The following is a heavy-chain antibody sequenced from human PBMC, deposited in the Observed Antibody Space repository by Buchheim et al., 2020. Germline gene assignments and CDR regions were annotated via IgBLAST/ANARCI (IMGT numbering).Heavy chain of an antibody. J-gene: IGHJ5*01. D-gene: IGHD1-14*01. Sequence: QVQVVESGGGLVKPGGSLRLSCDASGFSFSDYYMTWIRQAPGKGLEWVAYIGGSDTYTRYSDSVKGRFTISRDSAKTSVYLQMDGLRAEDTAIYYCARYKFHNYFDSWGQGT. CDR3: ARYKFHNYFDS. CDR1: GFSFSDYY. V-gene: IGHV3-11*06. CDR2: IGGSDTYT.